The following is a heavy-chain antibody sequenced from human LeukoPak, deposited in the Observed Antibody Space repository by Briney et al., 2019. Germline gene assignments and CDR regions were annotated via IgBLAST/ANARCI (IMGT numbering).Heavy chain of an antibody. Sequence: SETLSLTCAVSGGSISSSNWWSWVRQPPGKGLEWIGEINHSGSTNYNPSLKSRVTISVDTSKNQFSLKLSSVTAADTAVYYCARGSYEIPYYFDYWGQGTLVTVSS. J-gene: IGHJ4*02. V-gene: IGHV4-4*02. CDR2: INHSGST. D-gene: IGHD2-21*01. CDR3: ARGSYEIPYYFDY. CDR1: GGSISSSNW.